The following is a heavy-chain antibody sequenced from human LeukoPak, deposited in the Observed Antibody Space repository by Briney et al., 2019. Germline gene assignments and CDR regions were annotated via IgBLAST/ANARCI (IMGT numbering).Heavy chain of an antibody. Sequence: ASVKVSCKASGYTFTSYDINWVRQATGQGLEWMGWTNPNSGNTGYAQKFQGRVTMTRNTSISTAYMELSSLRSEDTAVYYCARAAWELTETDAFDIWGQGTMVTVSS. J-gene: IGHJ3*02. CDR2: TNPNSGNT. V-gene: IGHV1-8*01. CDR1: GYTFTSYD. CDR3: ARAAWELTETDAFDI. D-gene: IGHD1-26*01.